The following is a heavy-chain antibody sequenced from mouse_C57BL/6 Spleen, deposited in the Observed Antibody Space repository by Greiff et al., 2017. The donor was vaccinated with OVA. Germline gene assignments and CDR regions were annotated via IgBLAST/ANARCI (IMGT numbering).Heavy chain of an antibody. Sequence: QVQLQQPGAELVKPGASVKMSCKASGYTFTSYWITWVKQRPGQGLEWIGDIYPGSGSTNYNEKFKSKATLTVDTSSSTAYMQLSSLTSEDSAVYYFAESYDGYYGAMDYWGQGTSVTVSS. CDR3: AESYDGYYGAMDY. J-gene: IGHJ4*01. CDR2: IYPGSGST. D-gene: IGHD2-3*01. CDR1: GYTFTSYW. V-gene: IGHV1-55*01.